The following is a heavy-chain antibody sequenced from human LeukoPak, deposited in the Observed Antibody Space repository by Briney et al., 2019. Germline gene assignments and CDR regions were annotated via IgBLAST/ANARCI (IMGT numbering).Heavy chain of an antibody. V-gene: IGHV3-74*03. D-gene: IGHD5-12*01. CDR1: GFTFSSYW. Sequence: GGSLRLSCAASGFTFSSYWIHWVRQAPGKGLVWVSRINSDGSSITYADSVKGRFTNSRDNAKNTLYLQMNSLRVEDTAVYYCAREGRVSGYDFDCWGQGTLVTVSS. CDR2: INSDGSSI. CDR3: AREGRVSGYDFDC. J-gene: IGHJ4*02.